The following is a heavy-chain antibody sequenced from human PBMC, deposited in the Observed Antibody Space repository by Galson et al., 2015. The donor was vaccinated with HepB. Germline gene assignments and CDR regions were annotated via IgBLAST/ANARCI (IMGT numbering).Heavy chain of an antibody. CDR1: GFTFSNYN. Sequence: SLRLSCAASGFTFSNYNMNWVRQAPGKGLEWVSYISSSSGTIHYADSVKGRFTISRDNAKNSLYLQMNSLRDEDTAVYYCARDSGGYYHAFDIWGQGTMVTVSS. V-gene: IGHV3-48*02. CDR3: ARDSGGYYHAFDI. D-gene: IGHD3-22*01. J-gene: IGHJ3*02. CDR2: ISSSSGTI.